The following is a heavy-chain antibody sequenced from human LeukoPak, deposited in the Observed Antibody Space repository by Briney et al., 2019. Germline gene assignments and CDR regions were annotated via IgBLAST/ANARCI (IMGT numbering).Heavy chain of an antibody. J-gene: IGHJ4*02. CDR1: GGTFSSYA. V-gene: IGHV1-69*13. CDR3: ARSMGDYDSSGYYDVDY. D-gene: IGHD3-22*01. CDR2: IIPIFGTA. Sequence: GASVKVSCKASGGTFSSYAISWVRQAPGQGLEWMGGIIPIFGTANYAQKFQGRVTITADESTSTAYMELSSLRSEDTAVYYCARSMGDYDSSGYYDVDYWGQGTLVTVSS.